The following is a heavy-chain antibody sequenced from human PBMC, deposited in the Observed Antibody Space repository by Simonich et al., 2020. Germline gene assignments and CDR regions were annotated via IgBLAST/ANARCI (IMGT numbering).Heavy chain of an antibody. CDR2: INPHRGGT. V-gene: IGHV1-2*02. J-gene: IGHJ6*03. CDR3: ARGALTGDYYYMDV. Sequence: QVQLVQSGAEVKKPGASVKVSCKASGYTFTGYYMHWVRQAPGQGLEWMGWINPHRGGTHYAQKFQGRVTMTRDTSISTAYMELSRLRSDDTAVYYCARGALTGDYYYMDVWGKGTTVTVSS. CDR1: GYTFTGYY. D-gene: IGHD7-27*01.